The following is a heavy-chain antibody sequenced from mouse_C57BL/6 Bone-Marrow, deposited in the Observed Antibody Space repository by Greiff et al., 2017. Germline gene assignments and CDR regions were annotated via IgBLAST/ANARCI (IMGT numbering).Heavy chain of an antibody. D-gene: IGHD1-1*01. J-gene: IGHJ2*03. CDR3: ARDYYGSSWYFDY. V-gene: IGHV1-26*01. CDR2: INPNNGGT. Sequence: EVKLQQSGPELVKPGASVKIPCKASGYTFTDYYMNWVKQSHGKSLEWIGDINPNNGGTSYNQKLKGKATLTVDKSSSTADMELRSLTSEDSAVYYCARDYYGSSWYFDYEGRGNSLTVSS. CDR1: GYTFTDYY.